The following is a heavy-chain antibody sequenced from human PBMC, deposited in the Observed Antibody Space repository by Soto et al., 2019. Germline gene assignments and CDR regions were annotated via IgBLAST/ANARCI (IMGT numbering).Heavy chain of an antibody. CDR2: MNPNSGNT. D-gene: IGHD5-12*01. J-gene: IGHJ6*02. Sequence: QVQLVQSGAEVKKPGASVKVSCKASGYTFTSYDINWVRQATGQGLEWMGWMNPNSGNTGYAQKFQGRVTMTRNTSISTAYMELSSLRSEDTAVYYCARGLWWLQPHYYYGMDVWGQGTTVTVSS. V-gene: IGHV1-8*01. CDR3: ARGLWWLQPHYYYGMDV. CDR1: GYTFTSYD.